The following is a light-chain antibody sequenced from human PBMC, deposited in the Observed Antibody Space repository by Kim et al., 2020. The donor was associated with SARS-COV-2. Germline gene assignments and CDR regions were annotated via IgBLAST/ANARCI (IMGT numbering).Light chain of an antibody. CDR1: QDISTY. Sequence: ASVGDRVTITCRASQDISTYLAWFQQKPGKAPKSLIYAASNLQSGVPSKFSGSGSGTNFTLTISSLQPEDFVTYYCQQYNSYPITFGQGTRLETK. CDR3: QQYNSYPIT. CDR2: AAS. V-gene: IGKV1-16*02. J-gene: IGKJ5*01.